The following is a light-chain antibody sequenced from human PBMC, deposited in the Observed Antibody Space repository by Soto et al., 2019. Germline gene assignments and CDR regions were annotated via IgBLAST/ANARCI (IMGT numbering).Light chain of an antibody. J-gene: IGKJ1*01. CDR3: QQYNNWPPRT. CDR2: GAS. CDR1: QSVRSN. Sequence: EIVLTQSPATLSVSPGERATLSCRASQSVRSNLAWYQQKPGQGPRLLIYGASTRATGIPARFSGSGSGTEFTLTISSLQSEDFAVYYCQQYNNWPPRTFGQGTKVDIK. V-gene: IGKV3-15*01.